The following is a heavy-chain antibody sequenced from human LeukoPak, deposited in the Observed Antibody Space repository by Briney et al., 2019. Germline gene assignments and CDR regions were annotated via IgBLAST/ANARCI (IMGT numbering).Heavy chain of an antibody. V-gene: IGHV6-1*01. Sequence: SQTFSLTCAISGDSVSSNSDAWNWIRQSPSRGLEWLGRTYYRSKWYNDYAVSVKSRIIINPDTSKNQFSLQLNSVTPEDTAVYYCARGAKGTLDFWGQGTLVTVSS. CDR2: TYYRSKWYN. CDR3: ARGAKGTLDF. J-gene: IGHJ4*02. D-gene: IGHD3-16*01. CDR1: GDSVSSNSDA.